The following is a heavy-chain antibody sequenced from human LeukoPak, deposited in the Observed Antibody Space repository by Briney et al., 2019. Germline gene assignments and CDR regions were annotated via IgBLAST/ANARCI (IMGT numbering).Heavy chain of an antibody. CDR1: GFTFSSYS. D-gene: IGHD6-19*01. V-gene: IGHV3-7*01. CDR2: IKQDGSEK. Sequence: AGGSLRLSCAASGFTFSSYSMNWVRQAPGKGLEWVANIKQDGSEKYYVDSVKGRFTISRDNAKNSLYLQMNNLRAEDTAVYYCARGGQVAAQGGDYWGQGTLVTVSS. J-gene: IGHJ4*02. CDR3: ARGGQVAAQGGDY.